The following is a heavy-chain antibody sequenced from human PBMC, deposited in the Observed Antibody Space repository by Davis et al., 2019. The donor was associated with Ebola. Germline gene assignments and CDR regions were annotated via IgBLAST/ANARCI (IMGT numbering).Heavy chain of an antibody. D-gene: IGHD5-12*01. V-gene: IGHV6-1*01. CDR3: ARGWLRTGFDY. CDR2: TYYNSKWYH. Sequence: PSETLSLTCAISGDSVSIDSGGWNWIRQSPSRGLEWLGRTYYNSKWYHDYAVSVISRITINPDTSKNQFSLQLNSVTPEDTAVYYCARGWLRTGFDYWDQGAPVTVSS. CDR1: GDSVSIDSGG. J-gene: IGHJ4*02.